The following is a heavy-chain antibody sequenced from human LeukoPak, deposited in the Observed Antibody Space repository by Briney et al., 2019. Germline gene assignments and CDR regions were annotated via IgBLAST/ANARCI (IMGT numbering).Heavy chain of an antibody. D-gene: IGHD1-26*01. CDR2: INVITGYI. Sequence: GGSLRLSCAASGFSFENYNMNWVRQAPGKGLEWVAYINVITGYIYYADSLKGRFTTSRDNAKKSLFLEMNSLRVEDTAVYYCARDRSGSSSVDDAFDIWGQGIMVTVSS. CDR1: GFSFENYN. CDR3: ARDRSGSSSVDDAFDI. J-gene: IGHJ3*02. V-gene: IGHV3-21*01.